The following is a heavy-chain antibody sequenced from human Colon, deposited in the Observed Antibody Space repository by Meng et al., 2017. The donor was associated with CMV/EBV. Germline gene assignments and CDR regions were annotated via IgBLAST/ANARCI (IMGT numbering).Heavy chain of an antibody. CDR3: ARDSWYYDPLTSSSTPWFDY. CDR2: IRSGSRDI. J-gene: IGHJ4*02. Sequence: GSLRLSCAASGFSFSNYEMNWVRQAPGKGLEWVATIRSGSRDISYADSVEGRFTISRDDAKNSLYLEMNSLRAEDTAVYYCARDSWYYDPLTSSSTPWFDYWGQGALVTVSS. CDR1: GFSFSNYE. D-gene: IGHD3-9*01. V-gene: IGHV3-21*01.